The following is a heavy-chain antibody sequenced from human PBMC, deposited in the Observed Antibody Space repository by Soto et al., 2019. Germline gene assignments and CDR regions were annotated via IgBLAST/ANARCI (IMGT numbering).Heavy chain of an antibody. D-gene: IGHD3-10*01. Sequence: QVQLVESGGGLVKPGGSLRLSCAASGFTFSDYYMSWIRQAPGKGLEWVSYISSSGSTIYYADSVKGRFTISRDNAKNTLLLQQNSLRGEDKAVYYCSRRAADYVAWGYEYYYYYYYMDVWGKGTTVTVSS. CDR2: ISSSGSTI. V-gene: IGHV3-11*01. CDR1: GFTFSDYY. CDR3: SRRAADYVAWGYEYYYYYYYMDV. J-gene: IGHJ6*03.